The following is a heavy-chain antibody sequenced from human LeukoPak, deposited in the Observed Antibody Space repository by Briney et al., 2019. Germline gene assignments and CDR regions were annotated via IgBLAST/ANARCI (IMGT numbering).Heavy chain of an antibody. Sequence: ASVKVSCKASGYTFTTYTISWVRQAPGQGLECMGWISPYNGNTNYAQKLQGRVTMTTDTSTSTAYMELRSLRSDDTAVYYCAREEGAPIAAANIWGLGTMVTVSS. CDR2: ISPYNGNT. J-gene: IGHJ3*02. CDR3: AREEGAPIAAANI. CDR1: GYTFTTYT. D-gene: IGHD6-13*01. V-gene: IGHV1-18*01.